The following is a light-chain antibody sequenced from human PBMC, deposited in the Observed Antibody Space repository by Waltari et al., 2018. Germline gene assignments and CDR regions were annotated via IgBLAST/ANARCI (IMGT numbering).Light chain of an antibody. Sequence: DIQLTQSPSSLSASVVYRVTITCRASQGISRYLAWYQQKPGTAPNLLIYEASKLQSGVPSRFSGSGSGTDFTITITNLRPEDFAIYYCQQYNSAPRTFGQGTKVEIK. CDR3: QQYNSAPRT. CDR2: EAS. CDR1: QGISRY. V-gene: IGKV1-12*01. J-gene: IGKJ1*01.